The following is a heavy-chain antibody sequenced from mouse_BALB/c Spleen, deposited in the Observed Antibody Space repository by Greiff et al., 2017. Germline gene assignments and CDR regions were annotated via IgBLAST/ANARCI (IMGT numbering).Heavy chain of an antibody. J-gene: IGHJ4*01. CDR3: ARSRGLLRGYYAMDY. CDR2: INPSTGYT. Sequence: LQESGAELMKPGASVKISCKATGYTFSSYWMHWVKQRPGQGLEWIGYINPSTGYTEYNQKFKDKATLTADKSSSTAYMQLSSLTSEDSAVYYCARSRGLLRGYYAMDYWGQGTSVTVSS. D-gene: IGHD2-10*01. CDR1: GYTFSSYW. V-gene: IGHV1S26*01.